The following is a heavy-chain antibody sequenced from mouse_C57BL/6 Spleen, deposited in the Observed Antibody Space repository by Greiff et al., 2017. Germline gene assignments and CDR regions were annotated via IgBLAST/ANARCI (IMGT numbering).Heavy chain of an antibody. J-gene: IGHJ2*01. V-gene: IGHV1-22*01. CDR1: GYTFTDYN. CDR3: ARSTMVTTKGSYYFDY. CDR2: INPNNGGT. Sequence: EVQLQQSGPELVKPGASVKMSCKASGYTFTDYNMHWVKQSHGKSLEWIGYINPNNGGTSYNQKFKGKATLTVNKSSSTAYMELRSLTSEESAVYYCARSTMVTTKGSYYFDYWGQGTTLTVSS. D-gene: IGHD2-2*01.